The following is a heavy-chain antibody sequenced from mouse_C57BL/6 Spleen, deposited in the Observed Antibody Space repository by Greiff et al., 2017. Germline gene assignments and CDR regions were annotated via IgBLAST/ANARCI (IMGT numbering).Heavy chain of an antibody. CDR3: ARIGDYYGSSYDYARDY. J-gene: IGHJ4*01. Sequence: QVTLKVSGPGILQPSQTLSLTCSFSGFSLSTFGMGVGWIRQPSGKGLEWLAPIWWDDDKYYNPALKSRLTISKDTSKNQVFLKVANVDTADTATYYCARIGDYYGSSYDYARDYWGQGTSVTVSS. V-gene: IGHV8-8*01. CDR1: GFSLSTFGMG. D-gene: IGHD1-1*01. CDR2: IWWDDDK.